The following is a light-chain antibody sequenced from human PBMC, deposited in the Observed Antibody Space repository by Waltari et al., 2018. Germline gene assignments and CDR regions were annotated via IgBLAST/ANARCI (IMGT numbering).Light chain of an antibody. Sequence: EIVMTQSPATLSLSPGERATLSCRASHSVSSNLAWYQQKPGQAPRLLISGTSTRATGIPARFSGSGSGTEFTLTISSLQSEDFAVYYCQQYINWPPITFGQGTRLEIK. J-gene: IGKJ5*01. CDR1: HSVSSN. V-gene: IGKV3-15*01. CDR3: QQYINWPPIT. CDR2: GTS.